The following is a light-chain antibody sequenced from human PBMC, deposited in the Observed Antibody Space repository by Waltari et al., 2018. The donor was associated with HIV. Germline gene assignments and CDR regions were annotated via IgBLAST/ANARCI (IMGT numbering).Light chain of an antibody. J-gene: IGLJ1*01. CDR2: DVS. V-gene: IGLV2-11*01. CDR1: ASAIGNYNC. CDR3: CSYAGTYSSYV. Sequence: QSALTQPRSVSGSPGQAVTISCTGTASAIGNYNCVSWYQQYPGRSPQLLIYDVSQRPSGVPSRFFGSKSGNSASLTISGLLPDDEAVYYCCSYAGTYSSYVFGGGTQVIVL.